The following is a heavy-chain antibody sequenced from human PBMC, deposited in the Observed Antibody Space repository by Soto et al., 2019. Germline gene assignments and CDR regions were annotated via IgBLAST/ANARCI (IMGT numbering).Heavy chain of an antibody. V-gene: IGHV1-58*02. CDR2: IVVGSGST. CDR1: GFTFTSSA. Sequence: GASVKVSCKASGFTFTSSAMQWVRQARGQRLEWIGWIVVGSGSTSYAQKFQGRVTMTTDTSTSTAYMELRSLRSDDTAVYYCARDFLLGLDYWGQGTLVTVSS. CDR3: ARDFLLGLDY. J-gene: IGHJ4*02. D-gene: IGHD5-12*01.